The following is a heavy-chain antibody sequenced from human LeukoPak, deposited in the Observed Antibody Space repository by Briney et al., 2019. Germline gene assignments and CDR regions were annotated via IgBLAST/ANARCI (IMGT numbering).Heavy chain of an antibody. CDR1: GFDFSTYS. Sequence: GGSLRLSCEVSGFDFSTYSMNWVRQAPGKGLEWVSSISGSSTYKFYADSVKGRFTISRDNAKNSLYLQMNSLRAEDTAVYYCARDQRQYCSTTSCYSFDYWGQGTLVTVSS. CDR3: ARDQRQYCSTTSCYSFDY. CDR2: ISGSSTYK. J-gene: IGHJ4*02. V-gene: IGHV3-21*01. D-gene: IGHD2-2*02.